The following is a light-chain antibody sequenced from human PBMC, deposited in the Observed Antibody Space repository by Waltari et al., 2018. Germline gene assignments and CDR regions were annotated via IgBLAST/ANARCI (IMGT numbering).Light chain of an antibody. V-gene: IGLV1-44*01. CDR3: AVWDDSLKSWV. CDR2: SDY. J-gene: IGLJ3*02. Sequence: QSVLTPSPSASGTPGQRVTFSCSGSSSNIGTHSAKWFQPPPGPPPNLPLYSDYRRPSGVPDRFSGSKSGTSASLAISGLQSEDEADYYCAVWDDSLKSWVFGGRTKLTVL. CDR1: SSNIGTHS.